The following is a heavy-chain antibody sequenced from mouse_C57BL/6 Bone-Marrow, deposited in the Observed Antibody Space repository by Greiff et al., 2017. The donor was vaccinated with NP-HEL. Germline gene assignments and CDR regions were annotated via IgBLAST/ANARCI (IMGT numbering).Heavy chain of an antibody. CDR2: IYPRRGNT. CDR1: GYTFTSFG. J-gene: IGHJ4*01. CDR3: AREGTVVARAMDY. Sequence: QVQLQQSGAELARPGASVKLSCKASGYTFTSFGISWVKQRTGQGLEWIGEIYPRRGNTSYNEKFKGKATLTADKSSSTAYMELRSLTSEDSAVYFCAREGTVVARAMDYWGQGTSVTVSS. D-gene: IGHD1-1*01. V-gene: IGHV1-81*01.